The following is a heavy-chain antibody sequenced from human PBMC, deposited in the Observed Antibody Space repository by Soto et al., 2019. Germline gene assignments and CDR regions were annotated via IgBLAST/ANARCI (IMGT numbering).Heavy chain of an antibody. CDR2: INPNSGGT. D-gene: IGHD6-13*01. Sequence: ASVKVSCKASGYTVTAYYVHWVRQAPGQGLEWMGWINPNSGGTNYAQKFQGWVTMTRDTSISTVYMELSRLRFDDTAVYYCARMIAASGHYGVDVWGQGTTVTVSS. CDR3: ARMIAASGHYGVDV. CDR1: GYTVTAYY. J-gene: IGHJ6*02. V-gene: IGHV1-2*04.